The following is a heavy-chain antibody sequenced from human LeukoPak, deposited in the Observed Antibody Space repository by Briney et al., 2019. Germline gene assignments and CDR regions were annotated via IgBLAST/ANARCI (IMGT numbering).Heavy chain of an antibody. CDR2: INHSGST. CDR3: ARPDSVAGGVDY. V-gene: IGHV4-34*01. J-gene: IGHJ4*02. D-gene: IGHD6-19*01. CDR1: GGSFSVYY. Sequence: AETLSLTCAVDGGSFSVYYWSWIRQPPGEGLEWIGEINHSGSTNYHPPRKSGVTISVDTSKNQFSLKLRSVTAADTAVYSCARPDSVAGGVDYWGQGTLVTVSS.